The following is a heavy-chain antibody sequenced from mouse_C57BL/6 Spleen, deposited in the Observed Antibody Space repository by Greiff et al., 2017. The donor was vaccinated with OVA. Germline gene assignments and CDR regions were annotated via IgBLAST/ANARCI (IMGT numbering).Heavy chain of an antibody. CDR1: GFSLTSYG. D-gene: IGHD2-2*01. Sequence: VQRVASGPGLVQPSQSLSITCTVSGFSLTSYGVHWVRQSPGKGLEWLGVIWSGGSTDYNAAFISSLSISKDNSKDQVFLKKNSLQADDTAINYCARKGVYGYDFDYWGQGTTLTVSS. J-gene: IGHJ2*01. V-gene: IGHV2-2*01. CDR2: IWSGGST. CDR3: ARKGVYGYDFDY.